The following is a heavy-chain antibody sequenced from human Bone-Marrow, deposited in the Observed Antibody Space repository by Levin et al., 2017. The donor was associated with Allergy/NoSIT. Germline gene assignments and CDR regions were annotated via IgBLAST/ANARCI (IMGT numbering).Heavy chain of an antibody. CDR2: IYSGGTI. D-gene: IGHD5-18*01. Sequence: GGSLRLSCAGSGFTLSSSYMNWVRQAPGKGLEWVSVIYSGGTIHYADSVKGRFTISRDNSKNTVYLQMNSLTAEDTAMYYCATTPMASFWYFNFWGRGTLVTVSS. CDR3: ATTPMASFWYFNF. CDR1: GFTLSSSY. V-gene: IGHV3-53*01. J-gene: IGHJ2*01.